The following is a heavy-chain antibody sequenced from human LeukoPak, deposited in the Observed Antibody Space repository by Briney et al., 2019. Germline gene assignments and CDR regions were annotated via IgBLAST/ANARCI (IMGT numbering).Heavy chain of an antibody. V-gene: IGHV4-61*09. D-gene: IGHD6-13*01. CDR2: IFSRGNT. J-gene: IGHJ3*02. CDR1: GDSIFNSNSY. Sequence: SETLSLTCSVSGDSIFNSNSYWSWMRQPAGKGLEWIGHIFSRGNTNYNPSLKSRVTISVDMSKNQFSLILSSVTAADTAVYYCARDRIAAAGSLDAFDIWGQGTMVTVSS. CDR3: ARDRIAAAGSLDAFDI.